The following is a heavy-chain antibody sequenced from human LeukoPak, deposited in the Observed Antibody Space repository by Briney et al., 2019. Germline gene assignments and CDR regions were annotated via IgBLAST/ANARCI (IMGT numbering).Heavy chain of an antibody. CDR2: INHSGST. V-gene: IGHV4-34*01. CDR1: GGSFSGYY. D-gene: IGHD3-10*01. Sequence: SETLSLTCAVYGGSFSGYYWSWIRQPPGKGLEWIGEINHSGSTNYNPSLKSRVTISVDTSKNQFSLKLSSVTAADTAVYYCARHSIRYYYGSGAPNWFDPWGQGTLATVSS. J-gene: IGHJ5*02. CDR3: ARHSIRYYYGSGAPNWFDP.